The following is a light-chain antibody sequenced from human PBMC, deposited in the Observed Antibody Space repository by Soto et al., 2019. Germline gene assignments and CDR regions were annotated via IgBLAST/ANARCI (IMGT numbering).Light chain of an antibody. CDR1: NSNIGSNT. CDR3: AAWDDSLNGWV. CDR2: SNN. Sequence: QSVLTQPPSASGTPGQTVTISCSGSNSNIGSNTVNWYQQLPGTAPKLLIYSNNQRPSGVPDRFSGSTSGTSASLAISGLQSEDEADYYCAAWDDSLNGWVFGGGTKLTVL. J-gene: IGLJ3*02. V-gene: IGLV1-44*01.